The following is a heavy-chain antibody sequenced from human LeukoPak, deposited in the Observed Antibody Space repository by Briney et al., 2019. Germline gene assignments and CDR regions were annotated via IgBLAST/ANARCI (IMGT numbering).Heavy chain of an antibody. D-gene: IGHD4-17*01. CDR3: VREDYGEYYFDY. J-gene: IGHJ4*02. CDR2: ISYHGNNK. V-gene: IGHV3-30*09. CDR1: GFIFSDFA. Sequence: GGSLRLSCAASGFIFSDFAMHWVRQAPGKGLEWVAVISYHGNNKYYADSVKGRFAISRDNARNTLYLQMNSLRPEDAAVYSCVREDYGEYYFDYWGQGTPVTVPS.